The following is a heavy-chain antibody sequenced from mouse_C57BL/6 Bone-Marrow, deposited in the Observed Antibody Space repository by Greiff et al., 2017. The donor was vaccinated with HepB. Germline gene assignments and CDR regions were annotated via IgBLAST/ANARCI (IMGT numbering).Heavy chain of an antibody. D-gene: IGHD2-5*01. J-gene: IGHJ4*01. Sequence: EVQRVESGGGLVQPKGSLKLSCAASGFTFNTYAMHWVRQAPGKGLEWVARIRSKSSNYATYYADSVKDRFTIARDDSQSMLYLQMNNLKTEDTAMYYCVRRGYSKGAYAMDYWGQGTSVTVSS. CDR1: GFTFNTYA. CDR2: IRSKSSNYAT. V-gene: IGHV10-3*01. CDR3: VRRGYSKGAYAMDY.